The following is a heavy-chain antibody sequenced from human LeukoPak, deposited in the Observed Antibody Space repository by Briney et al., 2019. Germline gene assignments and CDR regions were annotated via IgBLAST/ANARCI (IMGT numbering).Heavy chain of an antibody. CDR3: ARQRGHYSGGSCYGMFDY. Sequence: PSETLSLTCTVSGGSISSSNYYWGWIRQPPGKGLEWIGSIYYSGSIYYNPSLKSRVTISVDTSKNQFSLKLTSVTAADTAVYYCARQRGHYSGGSCYGMFDYWGQGTLVTVSS. D-gene: IGHD2-15*01. CDR1: GGSISSSNYY. CDR2: IYYSGSI. V-gene: IGHV4-39*01. J-gene: IGHJ4*02.